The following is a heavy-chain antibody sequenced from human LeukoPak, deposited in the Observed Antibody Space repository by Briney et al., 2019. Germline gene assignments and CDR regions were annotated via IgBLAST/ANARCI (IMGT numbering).Heavy chain of an antibody. CDR2: INWNGGST. CDR3: VRTHSSGYYYFDS. D-gene: IGHD3-22*01. J-gene: IGHJ4*02. V-gene: IGHV3-20*04. Sequence: GGSLRLSCAASGFTFDDYGMSWVRQAPGKGLERVSGINWNGGSTGYADSVKGRFTISRDNAKNSLYLQMNSLRVEDTAVYYCVRTHSSGYYYFDSWGQGTLVTVSS. CDR1: GFTFDDYG.